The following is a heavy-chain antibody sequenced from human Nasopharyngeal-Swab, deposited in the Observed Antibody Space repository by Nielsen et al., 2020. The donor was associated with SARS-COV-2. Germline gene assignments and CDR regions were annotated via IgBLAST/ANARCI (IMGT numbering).Heavy chain of an antibody. V-gene: IGHV4-34*01. D-gene: IGHD3-16*01. Sequence: SETLSLTCAVYGGSFSGYYWSWIRQPPGKGLEWIGEINHSGSTNYNPSLKSRVTISVDTSKNQFSLKLSSVTAADTAMYYCARPAIRFLLGNWFDPWGQGTLVTVSS. J-gene: IGHJ5*02. CDR3: ARPAIRFLLGNWFDP. CDR2: INHSGST. CDR1: GGSFSGYY.